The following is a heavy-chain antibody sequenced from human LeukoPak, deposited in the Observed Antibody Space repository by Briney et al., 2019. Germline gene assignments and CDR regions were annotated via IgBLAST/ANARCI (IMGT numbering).Heavy chain of an antibody. CDR2: IRGGGDVT. Sequence: GGSLRLSCAASDFNFITYAMSWVRQAPGKGLEWVSTIRGGGDVTYYADSVKGLFTISRDNSKNTLYLQMNSLRVEDTAVYYCARVSSMLRGPLVIYYFDFWGQGTLVTVSS. CDR1: DFNFITYA. V-gene: IGHV3-23*01. CDR3: ARVSSMLRGPLVIYYFDF. J-gene: IGHJ4*02. D-gene: IGHD3-10*01.